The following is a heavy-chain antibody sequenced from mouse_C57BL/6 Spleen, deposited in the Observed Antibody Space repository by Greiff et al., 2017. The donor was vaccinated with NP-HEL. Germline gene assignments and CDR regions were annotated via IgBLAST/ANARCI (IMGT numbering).Heavy chain of an antibody. D-gene: IGHD1-1*01. Sequence: QVQLKESGPGLVAPSQSLSITCTVSGFSLTSYGVHWVRQPPGKGLEWLVVIWSDGSTTYNSALKSRLSISKDNSKSQVFLKMNSLQTDDTAMYYCARHEEGYYGSRAMDYWGQGTSVTVSS. CDR1: GFSLTSYG. CDR2: IWSDGST. J-gene: IGHJ4*01. CDR3: ARHEEGYYGSRAMDY. V-gene: IGHV2-6-1*01.